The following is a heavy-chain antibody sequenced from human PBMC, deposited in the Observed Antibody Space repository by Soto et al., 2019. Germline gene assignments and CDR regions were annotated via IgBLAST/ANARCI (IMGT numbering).Heavy chain of an antibody. J-gene: IGHJ4*02. Sequence: PSETLSLTCTVSGGSVSSGSYYWSWIRQPPGKGLEWIGYIYYSGSTNYNPSLKSRVPISVDTSKNQFSLKLSSVTAADTAVYYCARTMVGARAGYFDYWGRGTLVTVSS. D-gene: IGHD1-26*01. CDR3: ARTMVGARAGYFDY. CDR2: IYYSGST. V-gene: IGHV4-61*01. CDR1: GGSVSSGSYY.